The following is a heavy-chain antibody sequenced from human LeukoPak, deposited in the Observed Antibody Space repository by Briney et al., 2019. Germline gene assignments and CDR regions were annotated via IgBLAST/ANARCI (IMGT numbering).Heavy chain of an antibody. D-gene: IGHD6-6*01. CDR3: AREYSSSSGTDYFDY. V-gene: IGHV1-18*01. CDR2: ISAYNGNT. Sequence: ASVKVSCKASGYTFTSYGISWVRQAPGQGLEWMGWISAYNGNTNYAQKLQGRVTMTTDTSTSTAYMELRSLRSDDTAVYYCAREYSSSSGTDYFDYWGQGTLVTVSS. J-gene: IGHJ4*02. CDR1: GYTFTSYG.